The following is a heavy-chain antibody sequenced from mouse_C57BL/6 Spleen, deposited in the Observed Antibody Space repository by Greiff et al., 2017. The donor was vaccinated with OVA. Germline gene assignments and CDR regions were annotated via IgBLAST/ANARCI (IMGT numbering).Heavy chain of an antibody. V-gene: IGHV5-4*03. CDR1: GFTFSSYA. CDR3: ARGDTTGYFDY. D-gene: IGHD1-1*01. Sequence: EVKLQESGGGLVKPGGSLKLSCAASGFTFSSYAMSWVRQTPEKRLEWVATISDGGSYTYYPDNVKGRFTISRDNAKNNLYLQMSHLKSEDTAMYYCARGDTTGYFDYWGQGTTLTVSS. J-gene: IGHJ2*01. CDR2: ISDGGSYT.